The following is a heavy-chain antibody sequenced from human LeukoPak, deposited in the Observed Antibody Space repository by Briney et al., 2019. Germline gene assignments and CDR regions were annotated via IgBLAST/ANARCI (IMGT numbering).Heavy chain of an antibody. V-gene: IGHV4-59*01. Sequence: PSQCLSLARPVACASISSDCCSSVRQPPREWPGWIGYIYYVVNTGSTHYSPSLTSPATISADTSKNQFSLNLRSLTAAYTAVYYCASGPYPAAGTDHPFDYWGQGNLVTVFS. J-gene: IGHJ4*02. D-gene: IGHD6-13*01. CDR1: CASISSDC. CDR3: ASGPYPAAGTDHPFDY. CDR2: IYYVVNTGST.